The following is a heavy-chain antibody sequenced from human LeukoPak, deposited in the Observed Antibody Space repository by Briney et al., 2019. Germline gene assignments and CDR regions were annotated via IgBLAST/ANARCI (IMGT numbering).Heavy chain of an antibody. CDR3: ARTYYYDRSGYYDNWFDP. CDR1: GFTFSSYT. D-gene: IGHD3-22*01. V-gene: IGHV3-30-3*01. CDR2: LPYDGSND. J-gene: IGHJ5*02. Sequence: GWSLRLSCAASGFTFSSYTMHWVRQAPGKGLEWISLLPYDGSNDYYADSVKGRFSISRDNSRNTLYLQMDSLRAEDTAVYYCARTYYYDRSGYYDNWFDPWGQGTLVTVAS.